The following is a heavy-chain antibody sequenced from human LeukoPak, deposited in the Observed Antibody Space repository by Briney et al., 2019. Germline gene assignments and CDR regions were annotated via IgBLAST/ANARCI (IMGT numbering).Heavy chain of an antibody. D-gene: IGHD1-26*01. CDR2: MNPNSGNT. CDR3: ARSGSYSPWYYFDY. V-gene: IGHV1-8*03. J-gene: IGHJ4*02. CDR1: GYTFTSYD. Sequence: EASVKVSCKASGYTFTSYDINWVRQATGQGLEWMGWMNPNSGNTGYAQKFQGRVTITRNTSISTAYMELSSLRSDDTAVYYCARSGSYSPWYYFDYWGQGTLVTVSS.